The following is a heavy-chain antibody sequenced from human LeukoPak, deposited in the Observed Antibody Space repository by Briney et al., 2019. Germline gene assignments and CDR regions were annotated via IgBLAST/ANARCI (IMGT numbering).Heavy chain of an antibody. CDR1: GFTFSYYA. CDR2: ITTNGDST. V-gene: IGHV3-64*01. CDR3: ARWVSTSYDAFDI. J-gene: IGHJ3*02. D-gene: IGHD2-2*01. Sequence: VGSLRVSCAASGFTFSYYAMHWVRQAPGKGLEYVSAITTNGDSTYYANSVKGRFTISRDNSKNTLYLQMGSLRAEDMAVYYCARWVSTSYDAFDIWGEGTMVTVSS.